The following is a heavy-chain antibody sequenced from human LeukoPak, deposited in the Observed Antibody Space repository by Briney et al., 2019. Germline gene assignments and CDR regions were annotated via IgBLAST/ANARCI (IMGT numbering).Heavy chain of an antibody. V-gene: IGHV1-58*02. J-gene: IGHJ4*02. CDR3: AAREMAVSYYFDY. Sequence: GTSVNVSCKASGFTFTSSAMQWVRQARGQRLEWIGWIVVGSGNTNYAQKFQERVTITRDMSTSTVYMELSSLRSEDTAVYYCAAREMAVSYYFDYWGQGTLVTVSS. D-gene: IGHD5-24*01. CDR2: IVVGSGNT. CDR1: GFTFTSSA.